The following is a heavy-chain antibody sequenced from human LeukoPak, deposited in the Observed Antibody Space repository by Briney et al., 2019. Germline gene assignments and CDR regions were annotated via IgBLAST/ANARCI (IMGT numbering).Heavy chain of an antibody. CDR3: ARDLGGWDY. CDR1: GFTFSSYG. J-gene: IGHJ4*02. Sequence: PGGSLRLSCAASGFTFSSYGMHWVRQAPAKGLEWVAVIWYDGSNKYYADSVKGRFTISRDNSKNTLYLQMNSLRAEDTAVYYCARDLGGWDYWGQGTLVTVSS. CDR2: IWYDGSNK. V-gene: IGHV3-33*01.